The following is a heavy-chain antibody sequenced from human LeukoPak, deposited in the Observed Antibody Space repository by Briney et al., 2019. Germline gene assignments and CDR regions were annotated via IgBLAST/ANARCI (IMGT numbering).Heavy chain of an antibody. CDR2: ISSSGSTI. CDR3: AREDGINEMGFDY. Sequence: GGSLRLSCAASGFTFSSYEMNWVRQAPGKGLEWVSYISSSGSTIYYADSVKGRFTISRDNAKNSLYLQMNSLRAEDTAVYYCAREDGINEMGFDYWGQGTLVTVSS. D-gene: IGHD5-24*01. V-gene: IGHV3-48*03. J-gene: IGHJ4*02. CDR1: GFTFSSYE.